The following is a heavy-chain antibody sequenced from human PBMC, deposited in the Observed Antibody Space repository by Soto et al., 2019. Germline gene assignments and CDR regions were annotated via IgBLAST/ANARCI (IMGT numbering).Heavy chain of an antibody. CDR2: TYYRSKWSS. CDR1: GDSVSSNSAA. CDR3: VSLIGNSRLDG. J-gene: IGHJ4*02. Sequence: SQTLSLTCAISGDSVSSNSAAWNWIRQSPPRGLEWLGRTYYRSKWSSDYVVFRKTRITINPDTSKNHFSLHLNSVTPEDTAVYYCVSLIGNSRLDGWGQGTLVTVAS. D-gene: IGHD5-12*01. V-gene: IGHV6-1*01.